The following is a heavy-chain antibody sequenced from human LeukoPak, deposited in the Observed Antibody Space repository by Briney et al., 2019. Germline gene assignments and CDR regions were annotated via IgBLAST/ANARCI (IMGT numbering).Heavy chain of an antibody. J-gene: IGHJ4*02. Sequence: GGSLRLSCAGSGFTFKNYWMAWVRQAPGKGLEWVANIRHDGSARYYGDSVKGRYTISRDDAKHSLFLQMNSLRVDDTALYFCAKDNSGFDSWGQGTLVTVSS. CDR2: IRHDGSAR. V-gene: IGHV3-7*01. CDR3: AKDNSGFDS. D-gene: IGHD2-15*01. CDR1: GFTFKNYW.